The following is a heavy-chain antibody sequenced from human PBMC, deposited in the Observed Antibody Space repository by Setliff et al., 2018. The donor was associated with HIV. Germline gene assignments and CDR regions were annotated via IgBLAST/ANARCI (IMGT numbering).Heavy chain of an antibody. CDR1: GFTFSSYW. V-gene: IGHV3-7*01. CDR2: IKQDGSEK. J-gene: IGHJ6*02. D-gene: IGHD3-22*01. Sequence: SLRLSCAASGFTFSSYWMSWVRQAPGKGLEWVANIKQDGSEKYYVDSVKGRFTISRDNAKKTLYLQMNSLRAEDTAVYYCARDYHAFRMIVVVDNYYGMDVWGQGTTVTVS. CDR3: ARDYHAFRMIVVVDNYYGMDV.